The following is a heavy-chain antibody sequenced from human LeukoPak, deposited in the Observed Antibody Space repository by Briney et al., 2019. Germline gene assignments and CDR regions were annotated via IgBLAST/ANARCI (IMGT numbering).Heavy chain of an antibody. CDR2: MNPNSGNT. CDR1: GYTFTSYD. CDR3: ARGPHCSSTSCYEFDY. V-gene: IGHV1-8*01. J-gene: IGHJ4*02. D-gene: IGHD2-2*01. Sequence: ASVKVSCKASGYTFTSYDINWVRQATGQGLEWMGWMNPNSGNTGYAQKFQGRVTMTRNTSISTAYMELSSLRSEDTAVYYCARGPHCSSTSCYEFDYWGQGTLVTVSS.